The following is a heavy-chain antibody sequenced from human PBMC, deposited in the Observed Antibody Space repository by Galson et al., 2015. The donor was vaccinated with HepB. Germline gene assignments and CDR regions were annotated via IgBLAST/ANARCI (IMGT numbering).Heavy chain of an antibody. J-gene: IGHJ4*02. CDR3: ARRPLDEYYDSSGYYLDY. V-gene: IGHV4-39*01. CDR2: IYYSGST. CDR1: GGSISSSSYY. Sequence: ETLSLTCTVSGGSISSSSYYWGWIRQPPGKGLEWIGSIYYSGSTYYNPSLKSRVTISVDTSKNQFSLKLSSVTAADTAVYYCARRPLDEYYDSSGYYLDYWGQGTLVTVSS. D-gene: IGHD3-22*01.